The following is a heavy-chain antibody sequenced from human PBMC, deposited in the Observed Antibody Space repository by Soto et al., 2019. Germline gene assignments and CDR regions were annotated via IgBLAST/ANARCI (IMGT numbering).Heavy chain of an antibody. V-gene: IGHV4-31*03. CDR2: IYYSGTT. Sequence: QVQLQESGPGLVKPSQTLSLTCTVSGGSIISGAYYWSWIRQHPGKGLEWIGYIYYSGTTYYNPSLKSRVTISIDTSKNQFSLKLSSVTAADTAVYYCARDFWSGYGCFDYWGRGTLVTVSS. CDR1: GGSIISGAYY. D-gene: IGHD3-3*01. J-gene: IGHJ4*02. CDR3: ARDFWSGYGCFDY.